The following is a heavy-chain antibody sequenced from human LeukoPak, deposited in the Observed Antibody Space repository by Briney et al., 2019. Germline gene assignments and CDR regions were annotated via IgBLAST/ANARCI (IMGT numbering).Heavy chain of an antibody. V-gene: IGHV3-73*01. CDR3: ARGPDYYGSGTYVS. CDR2: IRSKANNYAT. Sequence: GGSLKLSCAAFGFTFSGSAMHWVRQASGKGLEWVGRIRSKANNYATAYAASVRGRFTISRDDSKNTAYLQMNSLTAEDTAVYYCARGPDYYGSGTYVSWGQGTLVTVSS. J-gene: IGHJ5*02. CDR1: GFTFSGSA. D-gene: IGHD3-10*01.